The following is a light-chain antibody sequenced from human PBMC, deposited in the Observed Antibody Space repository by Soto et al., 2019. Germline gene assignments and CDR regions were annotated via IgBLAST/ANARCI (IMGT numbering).Light chain of an antibody. CDR2: GAS. J-gene: IGKJ4*01. V-gene: IGKV1-9*01. Sequence: DIQLTQSPSFLSASVGDRVTITCRASQGIGSDLVWYQQKPVKAPKLLIYGASTLQGGVSSRFSVSGSGTKFTLTISSLQPEDFATYYCPQRNSYPLTFGGGTKVETK. CDR3: PQRNSYPLT. CDR1: QGIGSD.